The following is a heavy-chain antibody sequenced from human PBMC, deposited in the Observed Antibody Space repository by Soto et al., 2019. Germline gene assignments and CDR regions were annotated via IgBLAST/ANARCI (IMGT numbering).Heavy chain of an antibody. CDR3: AGQMGGYKGLSGLQGDYYYSYYMDV. V-gene: IGHV3-11*01. J-gene: IGHJ6*03. CDR2: ISSSGSTI. D-gene: IGHD1-20*01. Sequence: PGGSLRLSCAASGFTFSDYYMSWIRQAPGKGLEWVSYISSSGSTIYYADSVKGRFTISRDNAKNSLYLQMNSLRAEDTAVYYCAGQMGGYKGLSGLQGDYYYSYYMDVWGKRTTVTVSS. CDR1: GFTFSDYY.